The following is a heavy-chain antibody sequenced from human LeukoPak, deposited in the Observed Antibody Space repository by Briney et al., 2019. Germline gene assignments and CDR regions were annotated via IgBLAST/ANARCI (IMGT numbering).Heavy chain of an antibody. Sequence: SVKVSCKASGGTFSSYAISWVRQAPGQGLEWMGGIIPIFGTANYAQKFQGRVTITADESTSTAYMELSSLRSEDTAVYYCASQYYYNSSGYYYSLYYGMDVWGQGTTVTVSS. CDR3: ASQYYYNSSGYYYSLYYGMDV. D-gene: IGHD3-22*01. CDR1: GGTFSSYA. V-gene: IGHV1-69*13. J-gene: IGHJ6*02. CDR2: IIPIFGTA.